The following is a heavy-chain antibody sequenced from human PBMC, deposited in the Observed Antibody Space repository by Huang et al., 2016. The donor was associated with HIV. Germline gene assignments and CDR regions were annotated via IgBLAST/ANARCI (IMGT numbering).Heavy chain of an antibody. V-gene: IGHV4-34*01. CDR3: AREKAADSAWYGVYYFDY. CDR2: INHIGKT. Sequence: QVQLRQWGAGLVKPSETLSLTCAVYGGSVSGYYWTWIRQSPGKGFAWIGEINHIGKTNYQPSLKSRVTSSKDTAENQFSRQLTSVSAADTGVYFCAREKAADSAWYGVYYFDYWGEGALVTVTS. D-gene: IGHD6-19*01. J-gene: IGHJ4*02. CDR1: GGSVSGYY.